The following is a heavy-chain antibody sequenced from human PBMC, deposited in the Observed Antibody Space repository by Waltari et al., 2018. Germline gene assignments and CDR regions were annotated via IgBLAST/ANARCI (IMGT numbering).Heavy chain of an antibody. D-gene: IGHD2-21*01. Sequence: QLLESGGDLVQPGGSLRLSCPDSGLTFSTFAMSWVRQAPGKGLEWVSGISNSGRDTYYADSVKGRFTISRDNTKKTLYLQMKSLRVEDTAVYYCAKDHGIAYWGRGTLVIVSA. CDR3: AKDHGIAY. J-gene: IGHJ4*02. CDR1: GLTFSTFA. CDR2: ISNSGRDT. V-gene: IGHV3-23*01.